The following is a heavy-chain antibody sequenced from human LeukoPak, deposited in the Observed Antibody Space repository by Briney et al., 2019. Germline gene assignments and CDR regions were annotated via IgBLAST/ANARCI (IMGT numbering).Heavy chain of an antibody. V-gene: IGHV3-23*01. J-gene: IGHJ4*02. CDR2: ISGSGGST. CDR3: AKLWPRYYDSSGSSSR. D-gene: IGHD3-22*01. CDR1: GFTFSDYY. Sequence: QPGGSLRLSCAASGFTFSDYYMSWVRQAPGKGLEWVSAISGSGGSTYYADSVKGRFTISRDNSKNTLYLQMNSLRAEDTAVYYCAKLWPRYYDSSGSSSRWGQGTLVTVSS.